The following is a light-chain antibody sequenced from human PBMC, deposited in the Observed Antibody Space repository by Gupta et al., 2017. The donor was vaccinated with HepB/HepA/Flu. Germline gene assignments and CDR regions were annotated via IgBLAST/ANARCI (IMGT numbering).Light chain of an antibody. CDR2: DVS. CDR1: SSDVGGYNY. V-gene: IGLV2-11*01. J-gene: IGLJ1*01. CDR3: CSYAGSDTLYV. Sequence: QSALTPPRSVSGSPGQSVTISCTGTSSDVGGYNYVSWYQQHPGKAPKLMIYDVSKRPSGVPDRFSGSKSGNTASLTISGLQAEDEADYYCCSYAGSDTLYVFGTGTKVTVL.